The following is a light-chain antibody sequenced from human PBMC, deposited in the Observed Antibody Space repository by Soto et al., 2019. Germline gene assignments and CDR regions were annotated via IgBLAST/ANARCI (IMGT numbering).Light chain of an antibody. Sequence: TPAPSCLFPYVGDRVPITCRASHGISSYLAWYQQKPGKAPKLLIYAASTLQSGVPSRFSGSGSGTEFTLTISGLQPEDLATYYCQLYISDPPAFGQGTRLEIK. CDR3: QLYISDPPA. V-gene: IGKV1-9*01. CDR2: AAS. CDR1: HGISSY. J-gene: IGKJ5*01.